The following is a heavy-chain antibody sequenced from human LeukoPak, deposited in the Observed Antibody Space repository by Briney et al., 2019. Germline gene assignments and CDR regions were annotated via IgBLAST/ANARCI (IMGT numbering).Heavy chain of an antibody. D-gene: IGHD3-22*01. Sequence: PSETLSLTCTVSGGSISGSSYYWGWIRQPPGKGLEWIGSIYYSGSTYYNPSLKSRVTISVDTSKNQFSLKLSSVTAADTAVYYCARVADSYDSSSYKYYFDYWGQGTLVTVSS. CDR1: GGSISGSSYY. J-gene: IGHJ4*02. CDR3: ARVADSYDSSSYKYYFDY. V-gene: IGHV4-39*07. CDR2: IYYSGST.